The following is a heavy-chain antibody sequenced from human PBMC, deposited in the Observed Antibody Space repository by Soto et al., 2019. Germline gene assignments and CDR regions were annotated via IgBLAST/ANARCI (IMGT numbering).Heavy chain of an antibody. CDR1: GGSFSGYI. V-gene: IGHV4-34*01. D-gene: IGHD2-2*01. J-gene: IGHJ5*02. CDR2: INHSGSA. Sequence: SETLSLTCDVYGGSFSGYIWTWIRQTPGKGLEWIGHINHSGSATYNPSLESRVTMSVDTSKKQLSLRLRSVTAADTAVYYCARLHCDSPNCVPLDPWGQGTLVTVSS. CDR3: ARLHCDSPNCVPLDP.